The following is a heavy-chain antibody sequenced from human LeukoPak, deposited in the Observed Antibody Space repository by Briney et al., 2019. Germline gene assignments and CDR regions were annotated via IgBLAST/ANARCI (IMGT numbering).Heavy chain of an antibody. CDR2: ISYDGSNK. CDR1: GFTFSSYG. V-gene: IGHV3-30*18. Sequence: PGRSLRLSCAASGFTFSSYGMHWVRQAPGKGLEWVAVISYDGSNKYYADSVKGRFTISRDNSENTLYLQMNSLRAEDTAVYYCAKVGPGGATSFIVYYFDYWGQGTLVTVSS. CDR3: AKVGPGGATSFIVYYFDY. J-gene: IGHJ4*02. D-gene: IGHD1-26*01.